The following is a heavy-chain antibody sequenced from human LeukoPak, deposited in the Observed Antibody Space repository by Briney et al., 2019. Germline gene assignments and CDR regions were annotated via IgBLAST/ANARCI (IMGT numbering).Heavy chain of an antibody. D-gene: IGHD6-19*01. V-gene: IGHV3-30*18. J-gene: IGHJ4*02. CDR1: GFTFSSYG. Sequence: GGSLRLSCAASGFTFSSYGMHWVRQAPGKGLEWVAVISYDGSNKYYADSVKGRFTISRDNSKNTLYLQMNSLRAEDTAVYYCAKAEYSSGWYPDYWGQGTLVTVSS. CDR2: ISYDGSNK. CDR3: AKAEYSSGWYPDY.